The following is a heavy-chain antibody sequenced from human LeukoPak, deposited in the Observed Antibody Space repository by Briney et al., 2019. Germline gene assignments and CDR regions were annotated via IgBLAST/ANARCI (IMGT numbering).Heavy chain of an antibody. CDR1: GGSISSGSYY. Sequence: SQTLSLTCTVSGGSISSGSYYWSWIRQPPGKGLEWIGYIYYSGSTNYNPSLKSRVTISVDTSKNQFSLKLSSVTAADTAVYYCARSPQQQLARASTFDYWGQGTLVTVSS. D-gene: IGHD6-13*01. CDR3: ARSPQQQLARASTFDY. CDR2: IYYSGST. J-gene: IGHJ4*02. V-gene: IGHV4-61*01.